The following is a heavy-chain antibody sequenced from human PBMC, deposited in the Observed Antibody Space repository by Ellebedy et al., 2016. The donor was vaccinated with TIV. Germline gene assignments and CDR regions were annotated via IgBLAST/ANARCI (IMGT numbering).Heavy chain of an antibody. D-gene: IGHD5-18*01. CDR1: GGPISSYY. V-gene: IGHV4-59*12. Sequence: MPSETLSLTCTVSGGPISSYYWSWIRQPPGKGLEWIGYIYYSGSTNYNPSLKSRVTISVETSKNQFSLKLSPVTAADTAVYYCARGWVGYSYENWGQGTLVTVSS. CDR2: IYYSGST. J-gene: IGHJ4*02. CDR3: ARGWVGYSYEN.